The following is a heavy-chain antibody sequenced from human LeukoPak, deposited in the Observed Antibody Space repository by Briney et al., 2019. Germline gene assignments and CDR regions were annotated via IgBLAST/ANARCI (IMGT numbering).Heavy chain of an antibody. J-gene: IGHJ4*02. V-gene: IGHV4-59*01. CDR3: ARVVNDYVWGSYRYYFDY. Sequence: SETLSLTCTVSGGSISSYYWSWIRQPPGKGLEWIGYIYYSGSTNYNPSLKSRVTISVDTSKNQFSLKLSSVTAADTAVYYCARVVNDYVWGSYRYYFDYWGQGTLVTVSS. CDR1: GGSISSYY. CDR2: IYYSGST. D-gene: IGHD3-16*02.